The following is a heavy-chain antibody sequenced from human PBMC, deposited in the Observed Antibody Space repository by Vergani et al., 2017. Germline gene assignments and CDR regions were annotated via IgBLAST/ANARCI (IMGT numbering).Heavy chain of an antibody. CDR3: AAGADYDFWSGYPIIYGMDV. D-gene: IGHD3-3*01. CDR2: ISSRSSYI. Sequence: EVQLVESGGGLVKPGGSLRLSCAASGFTFRSYSMNWVRQAPGKGLEWVSSISSRSSYIYDADSVKGRFTNSRDHAKNSLYLQMNSLRAEATAVYYCAAGADYDFWSGYPIIYGMDVWGQGTTVTVSS. CDR1: GFTFRSYS. V-gene: IGHV3-21*01. J-gene: IGHJ6*02.